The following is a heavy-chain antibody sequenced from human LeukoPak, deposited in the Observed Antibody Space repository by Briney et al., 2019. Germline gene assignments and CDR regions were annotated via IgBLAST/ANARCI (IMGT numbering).Heavy chain of an antibody. Sequence: ASVKVSCKASGYTFHNYGISWVRQAPGQGLEWMGWISPYSGGTNYAQKFQGRVTMTRDTSISTAYMELSRLRSDDTAVYYCARADDPGISVAGIGYWGQGTLVTVSS. CDR1: GYTFHNYG. CDR3: ARADDPGISVAGIGY. V-gene: IGHV1-2*02. CDR2: ISPYSGGT. J-gene: IGHJ4*02. D-gene: IGHD6-19*01.